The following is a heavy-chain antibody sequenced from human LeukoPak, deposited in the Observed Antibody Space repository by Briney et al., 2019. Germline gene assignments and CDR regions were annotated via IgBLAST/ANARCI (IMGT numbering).Heavy chain of an antibody. Sequence: GGSLRLSCAASRFTFSNYWMSWVRQAPGKGLEWVANIKQDGGEKDYVDSVKGRFTISRDNAKNSLYLQMNSLRVEDTAVYYCARDHLREGATGASEIWGQGTMVTVSS. J-gene: IGHJ3*02. CDR1: RFTFSNYW. CDR3: ARDHLREGATGASEI. V-gene: IGHV3-7*05. CDR2: IKQDGGEK. D-gene: IGHD1-26*01.